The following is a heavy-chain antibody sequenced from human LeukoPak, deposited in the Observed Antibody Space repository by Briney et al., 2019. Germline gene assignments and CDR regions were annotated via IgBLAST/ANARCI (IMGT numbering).Heavy chain of an antibody. V-gene: IGHV3-48*03. D-gene: IGHD6-13*01. CDR2: ISSSGSTI. CDR1: GFTFSSYE. Sequence: GGSLRLSCAASGFTFSSYEMNWVRQAPGKGLEWVSYISSSGSTIYYADSVKGRFTIPRDNAKTSLYLQMNSLRAEDTAVYYCARDSSSWYYWGQGTLVTVSS. J-gene: IGHJ4*02. CDR3: ARDSSSWYY.